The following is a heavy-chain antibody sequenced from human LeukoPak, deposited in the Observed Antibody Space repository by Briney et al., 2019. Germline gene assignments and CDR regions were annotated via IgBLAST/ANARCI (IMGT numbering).Heavy chain of an antibody. V-gene: IGHV3-74*01. CDR1: GFAFSTCW. CDR2: ITPEVPVT. Sequence: PGGSLRLSCTASGFAFSTCWMHWVRQAPGKGLVWVSRITPEVPVTAYADSVKGRFTISRDDAKNTLYLQMNSLRAEDTAVYYCVRDYAVDRVAHWGQGTLVTVPS. J-gene: IGHJ4*02. CDR3: VRDYAVDRVAH. D-gene: IGHD5-12*01.